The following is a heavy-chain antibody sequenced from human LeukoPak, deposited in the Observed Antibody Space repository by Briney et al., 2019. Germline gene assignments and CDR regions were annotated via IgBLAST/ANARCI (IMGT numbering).Heavy chain of an antibody. CDR2: INAGNGNT. Sequence: TSVKVSCKASGYTFTSYAMHWVRQAPGQRLEWMGWINAGNGNTKYSQKFQGRVTITRNTSISTAYMELSSLRSEDTAVYYCARARGGDDNWFDPWGQGTLVTVSS. D-gene: IGHD2-21*01. CDR1: GYTFTSYA. J-gene: IGHJ5*02. CDR3: ARARGGDDNWFDP. V-gene: IGHV1-3*01.